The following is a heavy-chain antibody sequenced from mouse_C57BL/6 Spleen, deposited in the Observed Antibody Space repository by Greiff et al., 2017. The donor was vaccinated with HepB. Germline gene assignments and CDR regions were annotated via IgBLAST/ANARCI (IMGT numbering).Heavy chain of an antibody. D-gene: IGHD2-4*01. CDR2: IYPRDGST. V-gene: IGHV1-78*01. Sequence: VQLQQSDAELVKPGASVKISCKVSGYTFTDHTIHWMKQRPEQGLEWIGYIYPRDGSTKYNEKFKGKATLTADKSSRTAYMQLNSLTSEDSAGYFCARDYDGEDYYAMDYWGQGTSVTVSS. J-gene: IGHJ4*01. CDR1: GYTFTDHT. CDR3: ARDYDGEDYYAMDY.